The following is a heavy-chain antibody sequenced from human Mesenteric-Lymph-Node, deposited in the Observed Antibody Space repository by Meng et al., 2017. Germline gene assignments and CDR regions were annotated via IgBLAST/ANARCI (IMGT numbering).Heavy chain of an antibody. CDR1: GFTFSSHW. CDR3: AKDGLFDYYGSGSYYRAPY. Sequence: GESLKISCEAAGFTFSSHWMNWVRQAPGKGLEWVANIKQDGSEKHYVDSVKGRFTISRDNAKNTLYLQMNSLRAGDTAVYYCAKDGLFDYYGSGSYYRAPYWGQGTLVTVSS. J-gene: IGHJ4*02. CDR2: IKQDGSEK. V-gene: IGHV3-7*03. D-gene: IGHD3-10*01.